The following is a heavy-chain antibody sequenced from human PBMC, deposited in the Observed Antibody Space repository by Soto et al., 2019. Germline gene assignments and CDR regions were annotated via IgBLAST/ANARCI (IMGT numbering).Heavy chain of an antibody. CDR1: GFTYDDYA. CDR3: TKDRTPLLGYNWFDP. D-gene: IGHD2-8*02. V-gene: IGHV3-9*01. CDR2: ISWNSNRI. J-gene: IGHJ5*02. Sequence: EVRLVESGGGLVQPGGSLRLSCEASGFTYDDYAMHWVRQVPGKGLEWVSGISWNSNRIEYGDSVRGRFTISRDNAKKSVYLQMNSLRVDETAFYFCTKDRTPLLGYNWFDPWGRGTLVTVSS.